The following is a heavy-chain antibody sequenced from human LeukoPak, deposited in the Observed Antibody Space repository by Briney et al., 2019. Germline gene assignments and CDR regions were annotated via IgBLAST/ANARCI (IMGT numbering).Heavy chain of an antibody. J-gene: IGHJ6*02. Sequence: SETLSLTCAVYGASFSGYYWSWIRQPPGKGLEWIGEINHSGSTNYNPSLKSRVTISVDTSKNQFSLKLSSVTAADAAVYYCTRVNLVVVPAAKPYYYYYGMDVWGQGTTVTVSS. D-gene: IGHD2-2*01. V-gene: IGHV4-34*01. CDR2: INHSGST. CDR1: GASFSGYY. CDR3: TRVNLVVVPAAKPYYYYYGMDV.